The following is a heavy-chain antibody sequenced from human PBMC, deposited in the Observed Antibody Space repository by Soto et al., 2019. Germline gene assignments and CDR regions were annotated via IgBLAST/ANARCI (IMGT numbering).Heavy chain of an antibody. CDR2: ISYDGSNK. D-gene: IGHD2-2*01. Sequence: GGALRLSCAASGFTFISYAMHWVRQAPGKGLEWVAVISYDGSNKYYADSVKGRFTISRDNSKNTLYLQMNSLRAEDTAVYYCARDTVVVPAAIGVGGYYYGMDVWGQGTTVTVSS. CDR3: ARDTVVVPAAIGVGGYYYGMDV. CDR1: GFTFISYA. V-gene: IGHV3-30-3*01. J-gene: IGHJ6*02.